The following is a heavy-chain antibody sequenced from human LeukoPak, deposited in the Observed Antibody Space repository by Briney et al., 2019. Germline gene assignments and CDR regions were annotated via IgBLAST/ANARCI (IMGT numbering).Heavy chain of an antibody. J-gene: IGHJ4*02. D-gene: IGHD2-2*01. CDR2: IYYSGST. CDR3: AREVVEYQLLNLFDY. V-gene: IGHV4-30-4*08. CDR1: GGPISSGDYY. Sequence: SQTLSLTCTVSGGPISSGDYYWSWIRQPPGKGLEWIGYIYYSGSTYYNPSLKSRVTISVDTSKNQFSLKLSSVTAADTAVYYCAREVVEYQLLNLFDYWGQGTLVTVSS.